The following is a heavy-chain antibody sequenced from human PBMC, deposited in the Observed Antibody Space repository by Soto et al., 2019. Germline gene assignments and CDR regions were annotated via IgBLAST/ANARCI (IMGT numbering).Heavy chain of an antibody. V-gene: IGHV4-39*01. Sequence: SETLSLTCTVSGGSISSSSYYWGWIRQPPGKGLEWIGSIYYSGSTYYNPSLKSRVTISVDTSKNQFSLKLSSVTAADTAVYYCAVVVAATYYYGMDVWGQGTTVT. CDR2: IYYSGST. CDR3: AVVVAATYYYGMDV. D-gene: IGHD2-15*01. J-gene: IGHJ6*02. CDR1: GGSISSSSYY.